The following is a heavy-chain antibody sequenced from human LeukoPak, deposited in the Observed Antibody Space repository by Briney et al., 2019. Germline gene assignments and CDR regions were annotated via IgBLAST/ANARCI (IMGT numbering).Heavy chain of an antibody. CDR2: IYYSGST. J-gene: IGHJ4*02. CDR1: GGSVSSGSYY. CDR3: ARGGSSSGRIDY. Sequence: PSETLSLTCTVSGGSVSSGSYYWSWIRQPPGKGLEWIGYIYYSGSTNYNPSLKSRVTISVDTSKNQFSLKLSSVTAADTAVYYCARGGSSSGRIDYWGQGTLVTVSS. D-gene: IGHD6-6*01. V-gene: IGHV4-61*01.